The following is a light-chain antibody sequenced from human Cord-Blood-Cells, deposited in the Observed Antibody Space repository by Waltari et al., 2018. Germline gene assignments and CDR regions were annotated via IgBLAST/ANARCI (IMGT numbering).Light chain of an antibody. Sequence: QSVLPQPPSVPGAPGQRVTISCTGSSSNLGAGYDVHRYQQLPGTAPKLLIYGNSNRPSGVPDRFSGSKSGTSASLAITGLQAEDEADYYCQSYDSSLSGSYVFGTGTKVTVL. J-gene: IGLJ1*01. CDR2: GNS. CDR3: QSYDSSLSGSYV. CDR1: SSNLGAGYD. V-gene: IGLV1-40*01.